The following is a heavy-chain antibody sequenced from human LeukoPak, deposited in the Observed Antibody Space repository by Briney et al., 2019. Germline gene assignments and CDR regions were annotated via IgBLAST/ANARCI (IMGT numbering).Heavy chain of an antibody. V-gene: IGHV3-30*18. CDR3: AKGPRYDSSGYDDYYFDY. CDR2: ISYDGSNK. Sequence: PGGSLRLSCAASGFTFSSYGMHWVREALGKGLERVAVISYDGSNKYYADSVKGRFTISRDNSKNTLYLQMNSLRAEDTAVYYCAKGPRYDSSGYDDYYFDYWGQGTLVTVSS. D-gene: IGHD3-22*01. J-gene: IGHJ4*02. CDR1: GFTFSSYG.